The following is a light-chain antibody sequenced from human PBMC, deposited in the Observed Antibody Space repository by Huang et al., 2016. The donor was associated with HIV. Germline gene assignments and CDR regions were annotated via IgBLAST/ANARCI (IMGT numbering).Light chain of an antibody. V-gene: IGKV4-1*01. J-gene: IGKJ1*01. Sequence: DIVMTQSPDSLAVSLGERATIDCKSSQSVLYSSNNKNYLAWYQQKSGQSPKLLIYCASTRESGVTDRFSGSGSGTDFTLTISSLQAEDVAVYFCQQYYSIPWTFGQGTKVEVK. CDR2: CAS. CDR1: QSVLYSSNNKNY. CDR3: QQYYSIPWT.